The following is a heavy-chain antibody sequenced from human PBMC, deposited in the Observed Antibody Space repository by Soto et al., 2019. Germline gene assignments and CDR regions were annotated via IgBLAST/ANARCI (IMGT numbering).Heavy chain of an antibody. CDR3: ARESAAPNWFHP. CDR2: INSSSSTI. J-gene: IGHJ5*02. D-gene: IGHD2-2*01. CDR1: GVTFSSYS. Sequence: GGSLRLSCAASGVTFSSYSMNWVRQAPGKGLEWVSYINSSSSTIYYADSVKGRFTISRDNAKNSLYLQMNSLRDEDTAVYYCARESAAPNWFHPWGQGTLVTVSS. V-gene: IGHV3-48*02.